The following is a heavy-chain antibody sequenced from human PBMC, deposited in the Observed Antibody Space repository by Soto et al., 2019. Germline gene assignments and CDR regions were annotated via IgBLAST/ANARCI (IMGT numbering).Heavy chain of an antibody. CDR2: IYYIGTT. CDR3: AKNETSRPWFDP. Sequence: QVQLQESGPGLVKASQTLSLTCTVSGGSIRNGNYYWSWIRQLPGKGLEWIGNIYYIGTTSYNPSLKSRVIISRDTYKNQFSLELTSVLAADTAVYYCAKNETSRPWFDPWGQGTLVTVSS. J-gene: IGHJ5*02. CDR1: GGSIRNGNYY. V-gene: IGHV4-31*03.